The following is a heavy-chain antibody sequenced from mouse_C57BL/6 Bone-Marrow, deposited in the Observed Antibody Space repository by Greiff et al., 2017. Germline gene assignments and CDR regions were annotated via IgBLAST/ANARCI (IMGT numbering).Heavy chain of an antibody. CDR3: ARQTVVHYYAMDY. Sequence: EVQGVESGGDLVKPGGSLKLSCAASGFTFSSYGMSWVRQTPDKRLEWVATISSGGSYTYSPDSVKGRFTISRDNAKNTLYLQMSSLKSEDTAMDYCARQTVVHYYAMDYWGQGTSVTVSS. D-gene: IGHD1-1*01. J-gene: IGHJ4*01. V-gene: IGHV5-6*01. CDR2: ISSGGSYT. CDR1: GFTFSSYG.